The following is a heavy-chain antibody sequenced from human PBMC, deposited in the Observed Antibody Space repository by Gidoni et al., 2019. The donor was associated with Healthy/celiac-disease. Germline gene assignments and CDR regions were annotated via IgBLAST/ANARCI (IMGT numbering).Heavy chain of an antibody. Sequence: EVQLLESGGGLVQPGGSLGLSCAASGFTFSSYAMSWVRQAPGKGLEWVSAISGSGGSTYYADSVKGRFTISRDNSKNTLYLQMNSLRAEDTAVYYCAKEYYDFWSGYYGRHDAFDIWGQGTMVTVSS. CDR2: ISGSGGST. CDR1: GFTFSSYA. V-gene: IGHV3-23*01. D-gene: IGHD3-3*01. CDR3: AKEYYDFWSGYYGRHDAFDI. J-gene: IGHJ3*02.